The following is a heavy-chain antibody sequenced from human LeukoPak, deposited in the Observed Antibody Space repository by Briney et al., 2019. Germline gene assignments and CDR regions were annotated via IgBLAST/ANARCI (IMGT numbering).Heavy chain of an antibody. J-gene: IGHJ4*02. V-gene: IGHV4-4*09. CDR1: GGSIIGYY. CDR2: IYTNGST. Sequence: PSETLSLTCTVSGGSIIGYYWTWIRQPPGKGLEWIGYIYTNGSTNYNPSLKSRVTISVDMSKNQFSLKLSSVTAADTAVYYCARSGGGGTGFGYWGQGTLVTVSS. D-gene: IGHD3-16*01. CDR3: ARSGGGGTGFGY.